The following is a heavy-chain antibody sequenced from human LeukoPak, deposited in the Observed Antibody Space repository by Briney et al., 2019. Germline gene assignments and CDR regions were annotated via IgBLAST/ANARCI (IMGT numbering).Heavy chain of an antibody. D-gene: IGHD3-22*01. V-gene: IGHV4-59*01. J-gene: IGHJ3*02. CDR1: GGSISGYF. CDR3: ARDLDYDSSPSDAFDI. Sequence: SETLSLTCTVSGGSISGYFWTWIRQPPGKGLEWIGYIHHSGSTKYHPSLKSRLTMSVDTSKNHFSLKLSSVTAADTAVYYCARDLDYDSSPSDAFDIWGQGTMVTVSS. CDR2: IHHSGST.